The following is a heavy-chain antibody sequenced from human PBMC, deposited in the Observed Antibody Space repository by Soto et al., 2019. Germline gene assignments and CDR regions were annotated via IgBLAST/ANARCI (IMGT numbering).Heavy chain of an antibody. V-gene: IGHV1-3*01. CDR1: GYTFTSYA. CDR3: TREGSGYYYELDY. Sequence: QVQLVQSGAEVKKPGASVKVSCKASGYTFTSYAMHWVRQAPGQRLEWMGWINAGNGNTKYSQKFQGRVTITRDTSASTAYMGLSSLRSEDTAVYYCTREGSGYYYELDYWGQGTLVTVSS. D-gene: IGHD3-22*01. J-gene: IGHJ4*02. CDR2: INAGNGNT.